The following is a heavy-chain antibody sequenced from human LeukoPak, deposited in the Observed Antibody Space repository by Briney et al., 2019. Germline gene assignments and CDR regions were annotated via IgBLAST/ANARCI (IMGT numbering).Heavy chain of an antibody. CDR2: IYSGGSA. CDR3: ARGVVPAAKRLYYYGMDV. CDR1: GFTLSSNY. J-gene: IGHJ6*02. V-gene: IGHV3-53*01. D-gene: IGHD2-2*01. Sequence: PGGSLRLSCAASGFTLSSNYMSWVRQAPGKGLEWVSVIYSGGSAYYADSVTGRFTISRDNSKNTLYLQMNSLRAEDTAMYYCARGVVPAAKRLYYYGMDVWGQGTTVTVSS.